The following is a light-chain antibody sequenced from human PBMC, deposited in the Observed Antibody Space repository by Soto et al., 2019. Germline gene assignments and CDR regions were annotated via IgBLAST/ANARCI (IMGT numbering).Light chain of an antibody. J-gene: IGLJ1*01. Sequence: QSALTQPASVSGSPGQSITISCTGTSSDVGGYNYVSWYQQNPGKAPNLMIYEVSNRPSGVSNRFSGSNSGNTASLTISGLQAEDEADYYYSSYTSSSTQVFGTGTKLTVL. CDR2: EVS. CDR1: SSDVGGYNY. CDR3: SSYTSSSTQV. V-gene: IGLV2-14*01.